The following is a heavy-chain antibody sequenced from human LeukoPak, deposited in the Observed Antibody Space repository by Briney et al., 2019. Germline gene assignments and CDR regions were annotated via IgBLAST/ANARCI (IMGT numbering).Heavy chain of an antibody. D-gene: IGHD3-10*01. Sequence: TGGSLRLSCAASGFTFSSYSMSWVRQAPGKGLEWVAHIKQDGSDKYYLDSVKGRFTISRDNARNSLFLHLNSLRVEDTAMYYCARHSSGSYYAYWGQGTLVTVSS. CDR3: ARHSSGSYYAY. V-gene: IGHV3-7*01. J-gene: IGHJ4*02. CDR2: IKQDGSDK. CDR1: GFTFSSYS.